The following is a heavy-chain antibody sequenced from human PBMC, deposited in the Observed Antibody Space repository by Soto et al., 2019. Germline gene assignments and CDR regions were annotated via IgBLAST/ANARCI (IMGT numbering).Heavy chain of an antibody. Sequence: QVQLVQSGAEVKKPGSSVKVSCKPSGGTFSSYAISWVRQAPGQGLEWMGGIIPIFGTANYAQKFQGRVTITADESTSSAYMWLSSLRTEDTAVYYCARDKVGYYDSSGYYRVSVPPDYYYGMDVWGQGTTVTVSS. J-gene: IGHJ6*02. D-gene: IGHD3-22*01. CDR2: IIPIFGTA. V-gene: IGHV1-69*01. CDR1: GGTFSSYA. CDR3: ARDKVGYYDSSGYYRVSVPPDYYYGMDV.